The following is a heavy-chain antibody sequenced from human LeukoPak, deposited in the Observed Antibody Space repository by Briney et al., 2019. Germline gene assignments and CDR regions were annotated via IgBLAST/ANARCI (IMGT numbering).Heavy chain of an antibody. CDR3: ATTHDYTRGGYDY. CDR1: GFTVSSNN. Sequence: PGGSLRLSCTASGFTVSSNNMSWVRQPPGKGLEGMGSIHYSGSTYYNPSLKSRVSISLDTSKSQFSLKLNFATAADTAFYYCATTHDYTRGGYDYWGLGTLVTVSS. D-gene: IGHD4-11*01. CDR2: IHYSGST. V-gene: IGHV4-39*07. J-gene: IGHJ4*02.